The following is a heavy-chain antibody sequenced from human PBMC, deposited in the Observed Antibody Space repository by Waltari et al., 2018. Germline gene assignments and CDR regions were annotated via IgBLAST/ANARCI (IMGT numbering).Heavy chain of an antibody. J-gene: IGHJ4*02. V-gene: IGHV3-9*01. CDR3: AKDTRLGELSLYGWYFDY. Sequence: EVQLVESGGGLVQPGRSLRLPCAASGFTFDDYAMHWVRQAPGKGLEWVSGISWNSGSIGYVDSVKGRFIISRDNAKKSLYLQMNSLRAEDTAFYYCAKDTRLGELSLYGWYFDYWGQGTLVTVSS. D-gene: IGHD3-16*02. CDR1: GFTFDDYA. CDR2: ISWNSGSI.